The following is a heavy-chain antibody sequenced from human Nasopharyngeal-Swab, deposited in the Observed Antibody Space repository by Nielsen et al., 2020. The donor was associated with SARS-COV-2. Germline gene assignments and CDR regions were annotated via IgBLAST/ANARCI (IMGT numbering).Heavy chain of an antibody. CDR3: ARAKVSWSGEFDY. CDR1: GYTFTGYY. J-gene: IGHJ4*02. V-gene: IGHV1-2*02. CDR2: INPNSGGT. D-gene: IGHD3-3*01. Sequence: ASVKVSCKASGYTFTGYYMHWVRQAPGQGLEWMGWINPNSGGTNYAQKFQGRVTMTRDTSISTAYMELSSLISEDTAVYYCARAKVSWSGEFDYWGQGTLVTVSS.